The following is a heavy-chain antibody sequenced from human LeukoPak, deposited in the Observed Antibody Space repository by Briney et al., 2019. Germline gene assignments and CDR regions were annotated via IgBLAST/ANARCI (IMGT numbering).Heavy chain of an antibody. CDR3: ATSQSSVAGIVGD. Sequence: GGSLRLSCAASGFTFSVYFMTWIRQAPGKGLEWVSYISGSGSSKYYADSVKGRFTISRDNAKNSLYLQMNSLRVEDTAVYYCATSQSSVAGIVGDWGQGTLVTVSS. CDR1: GFTFSVYF. V-gene: IGHV3-11*04. D-gene: IGHD6-19*01. CDR2: ISGSGSSK. J-gene: IGHJ4*02.